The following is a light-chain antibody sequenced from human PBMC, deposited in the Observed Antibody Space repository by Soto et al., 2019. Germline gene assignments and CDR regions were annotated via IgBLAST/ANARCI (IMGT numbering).Light chain of an antibody. CDR3: QQLNTYT. Sequence: DIQLTQSPSFLSASVRDRVTITCRASQGISTYLAWYQQKPGKAPKLLIYAASTLQSGVPSRFSGSGSGTEFTLTISSLQPEDIATYYCQQLNTYTFGGGTKVEIK. V-gene: IGKV1-9*01. CDR1: QGISTY. J-gene: IGKJ4*01. CDR2: AAS.